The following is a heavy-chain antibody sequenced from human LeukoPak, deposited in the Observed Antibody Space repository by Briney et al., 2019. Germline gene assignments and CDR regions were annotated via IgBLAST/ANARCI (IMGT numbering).Heavy chain of an antibody. D-gene: IGHD2-15*01. CDR2: ISAYNGNT. J-gene: IGHJ4*02. CDR3: ARDSRWELPFDY. V-gene: IGHV1-18*01. Sequence: EASVKVSCKASGYTFTSYGISWVRQAPGQGLEWMGWISAYNGNTNYAQKLQGRVTMTTDTSTSTAYVELRSLRSDDTAVYYCARDSRWELPFDYWGQGTLVTVSS. CDR1: GYTFTSYG.